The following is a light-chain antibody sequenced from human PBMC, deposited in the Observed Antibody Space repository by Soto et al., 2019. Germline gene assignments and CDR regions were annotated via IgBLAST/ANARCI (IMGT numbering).Light chain of an antibody. CDR3: QQYCSSPWT. Sequence: DIVMTQSPDSLAVSLGERATINCRSSQSVLYSSSNKDYLAWYQQKPGPPPKLLIYWASTRESGVPDRFSGSGSGTDFSLSISSLQAEDVAIYYCQQYCSSPWTFGQGTKVEIK. V-gene: IGKV4-1*01. CDR2: WAS. J-gene: IGKJ1*01. CDR1: QSVLYSSSNKDY.